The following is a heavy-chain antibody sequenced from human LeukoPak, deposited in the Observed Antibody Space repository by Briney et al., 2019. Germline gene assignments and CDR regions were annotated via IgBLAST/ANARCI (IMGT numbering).Heavy chain of an antibody. Sequence: ASVKVSCKASGYTFTGYYMHWVRQAPGQGLEWMGWINPNSGGTNYAQKFQGRVTMTRGTSISTAYMELSRLRSDDTAVYYCARRGYSYGYKYYYMDVWGKGTTVTISS. J-gene: IGHJ6*03. CDR1: GYTFTGYY. CDR3: ARRGYSYGYKYYYMDV. CDR2: INPNSGGT. V-gene: IGHV1-2*02. D-gene: IGHD5-18*01.